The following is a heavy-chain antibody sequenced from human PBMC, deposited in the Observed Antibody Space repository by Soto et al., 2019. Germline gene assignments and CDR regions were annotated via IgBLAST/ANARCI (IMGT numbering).Heavy chain of an antibody. Sequence: GESLKISCKGSGYSFTSYWISWVRQMPGKGLEWMGRIDPSDSYTNYSPSFQGHVTISADKSISTAYLQWSSLKASDTAMYYCARNDYGEYFPFDYWGQGNLVTVSS. J-gene: IGHJ4*02. CDR3: ARNDYGEYFPFDY. CDR2: IDPSDSYT. D-gene: IGHD4-17*01. V-gene: IGHV5-10-1*01. CDR1: GYSFTSYW.